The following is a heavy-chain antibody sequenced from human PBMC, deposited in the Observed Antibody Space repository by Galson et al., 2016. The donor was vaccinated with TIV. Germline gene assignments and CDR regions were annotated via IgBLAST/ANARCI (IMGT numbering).Heavy chain of an antibody. Sequence: SLRLSCAASGFTFDDYAMHWVRQAPGKGLEWVSGISWNSAYIAYADSVKGRFTISRDSAKNSLYLQMNSLRAEDTALYYCAKDLNIGWSSSNCYSYDYYYYGLGVWGQGTTVTVSS. J-gene: IGHJ6*02. V-gene: IGHV3-9*01. D-gene: IGHD2-2*02. CDR3: AKDLNIGWSSSNCYSYDYYYYGLGV. CDR1: GFTFDDYA. CDR2: ISWNSAYI.